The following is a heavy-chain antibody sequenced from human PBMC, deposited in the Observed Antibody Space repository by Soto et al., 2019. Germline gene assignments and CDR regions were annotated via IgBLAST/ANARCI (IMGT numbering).Heavy chain of an antibody. J-gene: IGHJ6*03. V-gene: IGHV1-58*02. CDR3: AADSITIFGVAERRMPRYYMDV. Sequence: GASVKVSCKASRFTFTSSAMQWVRQARGQRLEWIGWIVVGSGNTSYAQKFQERVTITRDTSTSTAYMELSSLRSEDTAVYYCAADSITIFGVAERRMPRYYMDVWGKGTTVTVSS. D-gene: IGHD3-3*01. CDR1: RFTFTSSA. CDR2: IVVGSGNT.